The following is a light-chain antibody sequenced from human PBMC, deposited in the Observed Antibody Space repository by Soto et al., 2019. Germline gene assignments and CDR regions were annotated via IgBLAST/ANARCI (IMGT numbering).Light chain of an antibody. CDR1: QTISSY. V-gene: IGKV1-39*01. CDR2: AAS. J-gene: IGKJ2*01. Sequence: DIQMTQSPSSLSASVGDRVTITCRASQTISSYLNWYQQKPGKDPKLLIYAASSLQSGVPSRFSGSGSWTDFTLTISSLQPEDFATYYCQQSHSIPYTFGQGTKLEIK. CDR3: QQSHSIPYT.